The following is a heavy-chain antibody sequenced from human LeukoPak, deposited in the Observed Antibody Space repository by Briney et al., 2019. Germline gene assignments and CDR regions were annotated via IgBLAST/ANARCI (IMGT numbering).Heavy chain of an antibody. Sequence: PGRSLRLSCAASRFTFKSYGMHWVRQAPGKGLEWVAVIWYDGSNKFYADSVKGRFTISRDNSKNTLYLQMNSLRAEDTAVYYCVRDRENSYFEYWGRGTPVTVSS. CDR3: VRDRENSYFEY. V-gene: IGHV3-33*01. CDR1: RFTFKSYG. CDR2: IWYDGSNK. J-gene: IGHJ4*02. D-gene: IGHD4-23*01.